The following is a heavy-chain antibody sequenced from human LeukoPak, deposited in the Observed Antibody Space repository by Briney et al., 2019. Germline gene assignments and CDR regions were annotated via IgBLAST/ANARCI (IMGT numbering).Heavy chain of an antibody. D-gene: IGHD4-23*01. CDR3: ARHIRWGPETDY. Sequence: SETLSLTCTVSGGSISSYYWSWIRQPAGKGLEWIGRIYYSGSTYYNPSLKSRVTISVDTSKNQFSLKLSSVTAADTAVYYCARHIRWGPETDYWGQGTLVTVSS. CDR1: GGSISSYY. CDR2: IYYSGST. J-gene: IGHJ4*02. V-gene: IGHV4-59*05.